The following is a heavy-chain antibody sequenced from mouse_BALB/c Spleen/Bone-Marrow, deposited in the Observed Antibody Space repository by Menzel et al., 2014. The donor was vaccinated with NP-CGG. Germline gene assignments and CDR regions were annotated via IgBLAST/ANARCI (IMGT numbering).Heavy chain of an antibody. CDR2: IWAGGST. CDR1: GFSLXSYG. D-gene: IGHD2-4*01. Sequence: QVQLKQSGPGLVAPSQSLSIPCTVSGFSLXSYGVHWVRQPPGKGLEWLGVIWAGGSTNYNSALMSRLSISKDNSKSQVFLKMNSLQTDDTAMYYCAREGSTMITTPFAYWGQGTLVTVSA. J-gene: IGHJ3*01. CDR3: AREGSTMITTPFAY. V-gene: IGHV2-9*02.